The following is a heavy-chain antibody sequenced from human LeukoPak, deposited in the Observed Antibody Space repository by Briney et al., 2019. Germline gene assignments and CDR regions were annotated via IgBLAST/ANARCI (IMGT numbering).Heavy chain of an antibody. D-gene: IGHD2-15*01. V-gene: IGHV3-15*01. CDR1: GFTFSNYS. CDR2: IRSNSDGGTI. J-gene: IGHJ4*02. CDR3: TTDPIVVVAADFDY. Sequence: GGSLRLSCAASGFTFSNYSMAWVRQAPGKGLEWVGRIRSNSDGGTIEYAAPVKGRFALSRDDSKNTLYLQMNSLKTEDTAVYYCTTDPIVVVAADFDYWGQGTLVTVSS.